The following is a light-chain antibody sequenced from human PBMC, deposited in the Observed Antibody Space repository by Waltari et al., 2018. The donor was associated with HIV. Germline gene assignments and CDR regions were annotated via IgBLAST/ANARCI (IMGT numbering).Light chain of an antibody. CDR2: DDS. CDR1: NIGSKS. CDR3: QVWDSRRDWV. Sequence: SNVLTQPPSVSVAPGQTARITWGGNNIGSKSVHWYQQKPGQAPVVVVFDDSDRPSGIPERFSGSNSANTATLTISTVEAGDEADYYCQVWDSRRDWVFGGGTKLTVL. J-gene: IGLJ3*02. V-gene: IGLV3-21*02.